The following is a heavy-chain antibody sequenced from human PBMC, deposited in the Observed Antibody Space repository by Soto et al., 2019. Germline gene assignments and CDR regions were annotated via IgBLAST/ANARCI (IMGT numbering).Heavy chain of an antibody. CDR2: ISSSSVKI. J-gene: IGHJ4*02. Sequence: GGSLRLSCVASGFTLNGYAMNWVRQAPGKGLEWVSYISSSSVKIDYADSVKGRFTISRDNAKNSLFLQMNSLRDEDTAVYYCAREPSLGSNRYYYFDLWGQGTPVTVSS. CDR1: GFTLNGYA. D-gene: IGHD6-13*01. V-gene: IGHV3-48*02. CDR3: AREPSLGSNRYYYFDL.